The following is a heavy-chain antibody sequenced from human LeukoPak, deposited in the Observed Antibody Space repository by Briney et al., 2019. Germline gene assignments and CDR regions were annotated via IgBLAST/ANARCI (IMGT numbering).Heavy chain of an antibody. J-gene: IGHJ4*02. CDR1: GFSLSTTKMC. CDR3: ARMLAGPDYFDH. D-gene: IGHD6-13*01. Sequence: SGPTLVNPTQTLTLTCTFSGFSLSTTKMCVNWLRQPPGKALEWLGRIDWDDDKCYSTSLKTRLSISKDTFKNQVVLIMTNMDPVDTATYYCARMLAGPDYFDHWGQGTLVTVSS. V-gene: IGHV2-70*11. CDR2: IDWDDDK.